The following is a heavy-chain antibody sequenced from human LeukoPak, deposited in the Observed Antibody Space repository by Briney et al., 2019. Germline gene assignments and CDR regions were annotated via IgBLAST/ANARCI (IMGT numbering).Heavy chain of an antibody. V-gene: IGHV1-18*01. CDR1: GYTFTSYG. D-gene: IGHD3-10*01. Sequence: GASVKVSCKASGYTFTSYGISWVRQAPGQGLEWMGWISAYNGNTNHAQKLQGRVTMTTDTSTSTAYMELRSLRSDDTAVYYCARVKIGVRGVRGFYGMDVWGQGTTVTVSS. J-gene: IGHJ6*02. CDR3: ARVKIGVRGVRGFYGMDV. CDR2: ISAYNGNT.